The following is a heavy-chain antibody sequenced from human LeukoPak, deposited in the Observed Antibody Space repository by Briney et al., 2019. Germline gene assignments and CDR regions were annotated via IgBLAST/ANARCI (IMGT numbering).Heavy chain of an antibody. CDR2: ISSSDSTI. V-gene: IGHV3-11*04. CDR3: AELGITMIGGV. D-gene: IGHD3-10*02. J-gene: IGHJ6*04. Sequence: PGGSLRLSCAASGFTFSDCYMSWIRQAPGKGLEWVSYISSSDSTIYYADSVKGRFTISRDNAKNSLYLQMNSLRAEDTAVYYCAELGITMIGGVWGKGTTVTISS. CDR1: GFTFSDCY.